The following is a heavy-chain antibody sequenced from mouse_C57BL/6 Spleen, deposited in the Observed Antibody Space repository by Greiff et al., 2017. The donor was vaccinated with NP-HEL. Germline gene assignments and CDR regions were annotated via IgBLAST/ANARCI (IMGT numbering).Heavy chain of an antibody. V-gene: IGHV3-8*01. Sequence: EVKVVESGPGLAKPSQTLSLPCSVTGYSITSDHWNWIRKFPGNKLEYMGYISYSGSTYYNPSLKSRISITRDTSKNQYYLQLNSVTTEDTATYYCARYADYDGTYAMDYWGQGTSVTVSS. D-gene: IGHD2-4*01. CDR3: ARYADYDGTYAMDY. CDR2: ISYSGST. J-gene: IGHJ4*01. CDR1: GYSITSDH.